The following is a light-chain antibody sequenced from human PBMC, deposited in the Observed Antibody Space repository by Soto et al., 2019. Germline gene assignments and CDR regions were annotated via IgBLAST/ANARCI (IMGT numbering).Light chain of an antibody. CDR2: DVS. J-gene: IGLJ2*01. Sequence: QSVLTQPASVSGSPGQSITISCTGTSSDVGGYNYVSWYQQHPGKAPKRIIYDVSNRPSGVSNRFSGSKSGNTASLTISGLQAEDEADYYCSSYTSSSTAVFGGGTQLTVL. CDR1: SSDVGGYNY. CDR3: SSYTSSSTAV. V-gene: IGLV2-14*03.